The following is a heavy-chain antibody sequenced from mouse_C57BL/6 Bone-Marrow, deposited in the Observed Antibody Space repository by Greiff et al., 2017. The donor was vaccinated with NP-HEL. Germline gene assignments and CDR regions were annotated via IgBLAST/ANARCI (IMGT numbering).Heavy chain of an antibody. V-gene: IGHV1-19*01. D-gene: IGHD4-1*01. CDR1: GYTFTDYY. CDR2: INPYNGGT. Sequence: EVQLQQSGPVLVKPGASVKLSCKASGYTFTDYYMNWVKQSHGKSLEWIGVINPYNGGTSYNQKFKGKATLTVDKSSSTAYMELNSLTSEDSAVYECERCLGGAYLDYWGQGTTLTVSS. J-gene: IGHJ2*01. CDR3: ERCLGGAYLDY.